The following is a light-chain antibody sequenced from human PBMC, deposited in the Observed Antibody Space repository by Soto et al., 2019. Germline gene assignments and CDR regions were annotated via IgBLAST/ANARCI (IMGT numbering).Light chain of an antibody. J-gene: IGLJ2*01. Sequence: QSALTQPASVSGSPGQSITISCTATSSDVGGYNYVSWYQHHPGKAPKLMIYDVTNRPSGVSNRFSGSKSGNTASLTISGLQAEVEADYYCSSYTTSSTPVVFGGGTKLTVL. V-gene: IGLV2-14*03. CDR1: SSDVGGYNY. CDR3: SSYTTSSTPVV. CDR2: DVT.